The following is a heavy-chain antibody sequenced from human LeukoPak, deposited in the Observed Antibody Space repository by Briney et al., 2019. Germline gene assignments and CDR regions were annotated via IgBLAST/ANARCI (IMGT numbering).Heavy chain of an antibody. J-gene: IGHJ4*02. Sequence: GGSQRLSCAISGFTFGGSLNWVRQVPGKGLEWVSSISSSSSYIYYADSVKGRFTISRDNAKNSLYLQMNSLRAEDTAVYYCARVEQQLKAASFPSWGQGTLVTVSS. CDR3: ARVEQQLKAASFPS. CDR2: ISSSSSYI. D-gene: IGHD6-13*01. V-gene: IGHV3-21*01. CDR1: GFTFGGS.